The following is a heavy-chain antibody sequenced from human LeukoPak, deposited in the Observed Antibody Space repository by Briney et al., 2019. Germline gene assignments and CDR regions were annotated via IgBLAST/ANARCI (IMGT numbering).Heavy chain of an antibody. CDR2: ISYDGSNK. CDR1: GFTFSSYA. J-gene: IGHJ4*02. CDR3: AKGPDSSGYYLYYFDY. D-gene: IGHD3-22*01. V-gene: IGHV3-30*04. Sequence: GGSLRLSCAASGFTFSSYAMHWVRQAPGKGLEWVAVISYDGSNKYYADSVKGRFTISRDNSKNTLYLQMNSLRAEDTAVYYCAKGPDSSGYYLYYFDYWGQGTLVTVSS.